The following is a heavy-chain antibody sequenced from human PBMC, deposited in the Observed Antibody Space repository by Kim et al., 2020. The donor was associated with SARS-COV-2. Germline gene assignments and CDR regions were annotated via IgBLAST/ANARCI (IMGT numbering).Heavy chain of an antibody. J-gene: IGHJ6*02. CDR1: GFTFSSYA. V-gene: IGHV3-23*01. D-gene: IGHD3-9*01. CDR3: AKESLSGVLTGYPYYYYGMDV. Sequence: GGSLRLSCAASGFTFSSYAITWVRQAPGKGLEWVSSISDSGGSTYYADSVKGRFTISRDNSKNTLYLQMNSLRAEDTAVYYCAKESLSGVLTGYPYYYYGMDVWGQGTTVTVSS. CDR2: ISDSGGST.